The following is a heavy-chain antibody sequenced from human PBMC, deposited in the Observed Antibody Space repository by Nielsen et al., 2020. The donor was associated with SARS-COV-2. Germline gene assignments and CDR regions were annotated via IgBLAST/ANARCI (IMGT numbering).Heavy chain of an antibody. Sequence: GESLKISCAASGFTFSSYGMHWVRQAPGKGLEWVAVIWYDGSNKYYADSVKGRFTISRDNSKNTLYLQMNSLRAEDTAVYYCARDHRITMVRGVISYYFDYWGQGTLVTVSS. J-gene: IGHJ4*02. D-gene: IGHD3-10*01. V-gene: IGHV3-33*01. CDR2: IWYDGSNK. CDR1: GFTFSSYG. CDR3: ARDHRITMVRGVISYYFDY.